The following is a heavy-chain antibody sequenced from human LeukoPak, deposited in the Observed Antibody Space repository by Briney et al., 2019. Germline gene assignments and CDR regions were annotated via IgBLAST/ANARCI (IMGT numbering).Heavy chain of an antibody. CDR3: ARPYSGFFAAFDI. CDR2: ISYDASDK. CDR1: GFTFSSYT. Sequence: GGSLRLSCAASGFTFSSYTMHWARQAPGKGLEWVAVISYDASDKYYADSVKGRFTISRDNSKHTLYLQVISLRADDTALYYCARPYSGFFAAFDIWGQGTMVTVSS. J-gene: IGHJ3*02. D-gene: IGHD3-10*01. V-gene: IGHV3-30-3*01.